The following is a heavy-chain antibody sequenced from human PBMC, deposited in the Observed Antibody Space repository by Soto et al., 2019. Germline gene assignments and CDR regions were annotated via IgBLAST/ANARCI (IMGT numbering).Heavy chain of an antibody. CDR1: GYSFTSYW. CDR2: IYPGDSDT. J-gene: IGHJ4*02. V-gene: IGHV5-51*01. Sequence: PGESLKISCKGSGYSFTSYWIGWVRQMPGKGLEWMGIIYPGDSDTRYSPSFQGQVTISADKSISTAYLQWSSLKASDTAMYYCARLDCSGGSCYQYYFDYWGQGTLVTVYS. D-gene: IGHD2-15*01. CDR3: ARLDCSGGSCYQYYFDY.